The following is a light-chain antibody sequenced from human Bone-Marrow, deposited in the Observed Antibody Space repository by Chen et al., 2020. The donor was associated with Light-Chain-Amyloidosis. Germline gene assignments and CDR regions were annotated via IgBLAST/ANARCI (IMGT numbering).Light chain of an antibody. Sequence: QSVLTQPPSVSAAPTQRVPISCSGRSSNIRNNAVNWYQQLPGTSPKLLIYYYDLLPSGVSDRFSGSKSGTSASLAISGLQSEDEADYYCAAWDDSLNGWVFGGGTKLTVL. V-gene: IGLV1-36*01. CDR3: AAWDDSLNGWV. CDR1: SSNIRNNA. CDR2: YYD. J-gene: IGLJ3*02.